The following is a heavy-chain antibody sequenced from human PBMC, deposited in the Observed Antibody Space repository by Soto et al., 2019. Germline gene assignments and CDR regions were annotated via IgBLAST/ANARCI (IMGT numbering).Heavy chain of an antibody. CDR2: ISGSGGST. V-gene: IGHV3-23*01. CDR3: AKDPLVGATSSYYYYYGMDV. CDR1: GFTFSSYA. D-gene: IGHD1-26*01. J-gene: IGHJ6*02. Sequence: GGSLRLSCAASGFTFSSYAMSWVRQAPGKGLEWVSAISGSGGSTYYADSVKGRFTISRDNSKNTLYLQMNNLRAEDTAVYYCAKDPLVGATSSYYYYYGMDVWGQGTTVTVS.